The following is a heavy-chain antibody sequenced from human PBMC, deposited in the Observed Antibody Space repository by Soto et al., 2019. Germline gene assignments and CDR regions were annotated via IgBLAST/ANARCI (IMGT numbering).Heavy chain of an antibody. J-gene: IGHJ1*01. D-gene: IGHD2-21*01. CDR2: INPSGGST. CDR3: ARSEGGDYQH. Sequence: QVQLVQSGAEVKKPGASVKVSCKASGYTFTSYYMHWVRQAPGQGLEWMGIINPSGGSTSYAQKCQGRVTMTRDTSTSTVYMELSSLRAEDTAVYYCARSEGGDYQHWGQGTLVTVSS. V-gene: IGHV1-46*01. CDR1: GYTFTSYY.